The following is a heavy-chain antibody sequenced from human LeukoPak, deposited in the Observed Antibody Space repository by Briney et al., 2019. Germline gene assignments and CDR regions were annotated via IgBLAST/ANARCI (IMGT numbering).Heavy chain of an antibody. V-gene: IGHV3-74*01. J-gene: IGHJ3*02. Sequence: GGSLRLSCAASGFTFSNYWIHWVRQAPGKGLVWVSRINSDGSSTSYADSVKGRFTISRDNAKNTLYLQMHSLRAEDTAVYYCARDSHKFDSSGYYPDAFDIWGQGTMVTVSS. CDR1: GFTFSNYW. D-gene: IGHD3-22*01. CDR2: INSDGSST. CDR3: ARDSHKFDSSGYYPDAFDI.